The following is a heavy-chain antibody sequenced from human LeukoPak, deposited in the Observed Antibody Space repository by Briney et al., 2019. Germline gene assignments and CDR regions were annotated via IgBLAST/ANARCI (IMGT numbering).Heavy chain of an antibody. CDR1: GYTFTGYY. D-gene: IGHD5-24*01. CDR2: INPNSGGT. J-gene: IGHJ4*02. Sequence: ASVKVSCKASGYTFTGYYMHWVRQAPGQGLEWMGWINPNSGGTNYAQKFQGRVTMTRDTSISTAYMELSRLRSDDTAVYYCAKDRMRWLQPYYFDYWGQGTLVTVSS. V-gene: IGHV1-2*02. CDR3: AKDRMRWLQPYYFDY.